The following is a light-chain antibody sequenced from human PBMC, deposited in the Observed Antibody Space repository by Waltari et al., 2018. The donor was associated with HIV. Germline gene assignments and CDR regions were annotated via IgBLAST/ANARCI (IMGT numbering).Light chain of an antibody. J-gene: IGLJ2*01. CDR3: GTWDTTLSAVV. Sequence: QSVLTQPPSASAAPGETVIISCSGSSSNIGNNYVSLYQQLPGTAPKLFIYDDDLRHSGIPDRFSGSRSGTSATLGITGLQTGDEADYYCGTWDTTLSAVVFGGGTKLTVL. CDR1: SSNIGNNY. V-gene: IGLV1-51*01. CDR2: DDD.